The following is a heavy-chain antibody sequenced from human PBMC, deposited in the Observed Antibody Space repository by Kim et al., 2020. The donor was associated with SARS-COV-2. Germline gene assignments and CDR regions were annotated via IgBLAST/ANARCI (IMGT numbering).Heavy chain of an antibody. Sequence: DSVKCRFTIDRDNDKNSLYLQRNSMRAEDTAVYYCARVDSSGYCQYFYYWGQGTLVSVPS. V-gene: IGHV3-11*06. CDR3: ARVDSSGYCQYFYY. J-gene: IGHJ4*02. D-gene: IGHD3-22*01.